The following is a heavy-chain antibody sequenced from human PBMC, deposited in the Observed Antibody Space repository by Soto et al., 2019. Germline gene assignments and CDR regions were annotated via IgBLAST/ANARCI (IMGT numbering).Heavy chain of an antibody. D-gene: IGHD7-27*01. CDR3: ARGLTGIRPTGLLFDY. V-gene: IGHV1-2*04. CDR1: GYTFTGYY. J-gene: IGHJ4*02. CDR2: INPNSGGT. Sequence: ASVKVSCKASGYTFTGYYMHWVRQAPGQGLEWMGWINPNSGGTNYAQKFQGWVTMTRDTSISTAYMELSRLRSDDTAVYYCARGLTGIRPTGLLFDYWGQGTLVTVSS.